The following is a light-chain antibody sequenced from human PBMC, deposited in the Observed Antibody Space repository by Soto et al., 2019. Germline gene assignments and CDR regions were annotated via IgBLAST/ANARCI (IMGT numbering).Light chain of an antibody. Sequence: DIQMTQYPSSLSASQGDRVTITCRASQRISNYLNWYQQKPGKVPKLLIYGASSLQSGVPLRFSGSGSVTDFSLTISSLQPEDSAIYYCQQGYTAPITFGQGTRLEIK. V-gene: IGKV1-39*01. CDR1: QRISNY. J-gene: IGKJ5*01. CDR2: GAS. CDR3: QQGYTAPIT.